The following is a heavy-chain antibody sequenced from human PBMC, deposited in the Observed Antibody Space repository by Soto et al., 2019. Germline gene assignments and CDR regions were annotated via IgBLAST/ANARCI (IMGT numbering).Heavy chain of an antibody. CDR2: INAGNGNT. CDR3: ARVIPLSYGDFDY. V-gene: IGHV1-3*01. D-gene: IGHD4-17*01. CDR1: GYNFTSYA. Sequence: ASVKVSCKASGYNFTSYAMHWVRQAPGQRLEWMGWINAGNGNTKYSQKFQGRVTITRDTSASTAYMELSSLRSEDTPVYYCARVIPLSYGDFDYWGQGTLVTVSS. J-gene: IGHJ4*02.